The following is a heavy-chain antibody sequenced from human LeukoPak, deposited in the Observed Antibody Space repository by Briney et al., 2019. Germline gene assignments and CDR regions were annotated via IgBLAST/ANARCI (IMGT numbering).Heavy chain of an antibody. CDR2: ITGSGAYT. CDR3: AKRSSTSSGYFDF. J-gene: IGHJ4*02. Sequence: SGGSLRLSCTASGVSFNNYAMTWVRQAPGKGLEWVSAITGSGAYTNYADSVRRGFTISRDTNKHMIYMQMYSLRAEATAIYYFAKRSSTSSGYFDFWGRGTLVTVSS. D-gene: IGHD3-22*01. CDR1: GVSFNNYA. V-gene: IGHV3-23*01.